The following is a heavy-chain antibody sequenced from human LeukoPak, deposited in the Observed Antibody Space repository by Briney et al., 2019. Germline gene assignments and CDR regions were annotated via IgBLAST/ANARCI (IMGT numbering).Heavy chain of an antibody. CDR2: ITSSSSYI. CDR1: GFTFSTYS. D-gene: IGHD5-18*01. V-gene: IGHV3-21*01. J-gene: IGHJ4*02. CDR3: ARDPGQYNYGYSDY. Sequence: SGGSLRLSCAASGFTFSTYSMNGVRQAPGKGLEWVSSITSSSSYIYYADSVKGRFTISRDKAKNSLYLQMNSLRAEDTAIYYCARDPGQYNYGYSDYWGQGTLVAVSS.